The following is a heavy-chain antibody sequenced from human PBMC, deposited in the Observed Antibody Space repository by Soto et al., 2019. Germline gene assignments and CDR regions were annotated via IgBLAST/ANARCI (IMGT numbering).Heavy chain of an antibody. CDR2: TYYRSRWYS. CDR3: ARVEGSIHGWYYFDY. J-gene: IGHJ4*02. V-gene: IGHV6-1*01. Sequence: PSQTLSLTCAISGDSVSSDIVAWDWIRQSPSKGIEWLGRTYYRSRWYSDYAVSVKSRITINPDTPKNQFSLHLNSVIPDDTALYYCARVEGSIHGWYYFDYWGQGTLVTVSS. CDR1: GDSVSSDIVA. D-gene: IGHD6-19*01.